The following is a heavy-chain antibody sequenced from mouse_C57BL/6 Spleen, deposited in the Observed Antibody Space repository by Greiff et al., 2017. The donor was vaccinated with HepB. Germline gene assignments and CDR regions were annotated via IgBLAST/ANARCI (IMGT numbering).Heavy chain of an antibody. CDR3: ARKEYYYGSSSYAMDY. Sequence: DVHLVESGGGLVKPGGSLKLSCAASGFTFSDYGMHWVRQAPEKGLEWVAYISSGSSTIYYADTVKGRFTISRDNAKNTLFLQMTSLRSEDTAMYYCARKEYYYGSSSYAMDYWGQGTSVTVSS. J-gene: IGHJ4*01. CDR2: ISSGSSTI. CDR1: GFTFSDYG. V-gene: IGHV5-17*01. D-gene: IGHD1-1*01.